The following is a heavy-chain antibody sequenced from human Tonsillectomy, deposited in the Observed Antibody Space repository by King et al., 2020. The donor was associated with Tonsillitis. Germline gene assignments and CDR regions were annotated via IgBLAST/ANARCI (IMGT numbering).Heavy chain of an antibody. CDR3: AKDEGDLSGAFDI. D-gene: IGHD2-21*02. J-gene: IGHJ3*02. V-gene: IGHV3-30*18. CDR1: GFTFSSYG. Sequence: VQLVESGGGVVQPGRSLRLSCAASGFTFSSYGMHWVRQAPGKGLEWGAVISYDGSNKYYSDSVKGRFTISRDNSKNTLYLQMNSLRAEDTAVYYCAKDEGDLSGAFDIWGQGTMVTVS. CDR2: ISYDGSNK.